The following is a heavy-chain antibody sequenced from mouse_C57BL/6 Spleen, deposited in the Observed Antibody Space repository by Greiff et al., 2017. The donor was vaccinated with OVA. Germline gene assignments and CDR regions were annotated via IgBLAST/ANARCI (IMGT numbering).Heavy chain of an antibody. D-gene: IGHD1-1*01. CDR3: ARGIYYYGSSYFDY. J-gene: IGHJ2*01. V-gene: IGHV5-17*01. CDR1: GFTFSDYG. CDR2: ISSGSSTI. Sequence: EVQLQESGGGLVKPGGSLKLSCAASGFTFSDYGMHWVRQAPEKGLEWVAYISSGSSTIYYADTVKGRFTISRDNAKNTLFLQMTSLRSEDTAMYYCARGIYYYGSSYFDYWGQGTTLTVSS.